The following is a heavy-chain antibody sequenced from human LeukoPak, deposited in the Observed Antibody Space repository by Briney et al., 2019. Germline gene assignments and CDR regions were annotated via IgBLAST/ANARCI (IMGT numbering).Heavy chain of an antibody. D-gene: IGHD3-22*01. J-gene: IGHJ4*02. CDR3: ASYDSSGYIDY. CDR1: GGTFSSYA. Sequence: GSSVKVSCKASGGTFSSYAISWVRQAPGQGLEGMGGIIPIFGTANYAQKFQGRVTITADKSTSTAYMELSSLRSEDTAVYYCASYDSSGYIDYWGQGTLVTVSS. CDR2: IIPIFGTA. V-gene: IGHV1-69*06.